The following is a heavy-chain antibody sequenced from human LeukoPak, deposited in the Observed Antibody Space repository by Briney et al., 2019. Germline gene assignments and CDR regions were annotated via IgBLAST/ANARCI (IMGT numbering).Heavy chain of an antibody. J-gene: IGHJ4*02. CDR3: ARELWPFYFDY. D-gene: IGHD3-10*01. V-gene: IGHV1-3*01. CDR1: GYTFTDYA. Sequence: ASVKVSCKASGYTFTDYAMHWVRQAPGQRLEWMGWINAGNGNTKYSQKFQGRVTVTRDTSASTAYMELSSLETEDTAVYYCARELWPFYFDYWGQGTLVTVSS. CDR2: INAGNGNT.